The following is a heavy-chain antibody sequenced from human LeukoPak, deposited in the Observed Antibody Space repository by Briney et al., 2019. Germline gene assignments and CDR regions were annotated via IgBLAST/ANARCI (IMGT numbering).Heavy chain of an antibody. CDR3: AGTEYSSSLVAFDI. Sequence: PSQTLSLTCTVSGGSISSGGYYWSWIRQHPGKGLEWIGYIYYSGSTYYNPSLKSRVTISVDTSKNQFSLKLSSVTAADTAVYYCAGTEYSSSLVAFDIWGQGTMVTVSS. V-gene: IGHV4-31*03. CDR1: GGSISSGGYY. D-gene: IGHD6-6*01. J-gene: IGHJ3*02. CDR2: IYYSGST.